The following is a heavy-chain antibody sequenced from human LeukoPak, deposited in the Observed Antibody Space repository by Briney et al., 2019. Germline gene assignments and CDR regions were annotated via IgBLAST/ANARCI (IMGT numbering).Heavy chain of an antibody. Sequence: GGSLRLSCAASRFTFSSYAMNWVRQAPGKGLEWVPAISNSGVSTYYADSVKGRFTISRDNSKNTLYLQVDSLRAEDTAVYYCARMSSTEIYYFYYMDVWGKGTTVTVSS. CDR3: ARMSSTEIYYFYYMDV. J-gene: IGHJ6*03. V-gene: IGHV3-23*01. D-gene: IGHD6-6*01. CDR2: ISNSGVST. CDR1: RFTFSSYA.